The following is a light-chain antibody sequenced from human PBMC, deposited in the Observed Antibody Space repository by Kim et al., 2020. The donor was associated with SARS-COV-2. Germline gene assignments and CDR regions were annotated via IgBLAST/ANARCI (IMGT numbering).Light chain of an antibody. CDR1: NIGSKS. Sequence: SYELTQPPSVSVAPGKTARITCGGNNIGSKSVYWYQQKSGQAPVLDVFDDSDRPSGIPERFSGSRSGNTATLTVIMVEAGDEADYYCQVWDTNSDHVVFG. CDR2: DDS. V-gene: IGLV3-21*03. J-gene: IGLJ2*01. CDR3: QVWDTNSDHVV.